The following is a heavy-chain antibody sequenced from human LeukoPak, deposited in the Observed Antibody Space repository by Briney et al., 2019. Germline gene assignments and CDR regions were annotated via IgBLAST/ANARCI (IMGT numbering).Heavy chain of an antibody. CDR3: ARTVAAGTFYYYYYMDV. V-gene: IGHV3-48*03. CDR2: ISSSGSTI. J-gene: IGHJ6*03. Sequence: GGSLRLSCAASGFTFSSYEMNWVRQAPGKGLEWVSYISSSGSTIYYADSVKGRFTISRDNAKNSLYLQMNSLRAEDTAVYYCARTVAAGTFYYYYYMDVWGKGTTVTISS. D-gene: IGHD6-13*01. CDR1: GFTFSSYE.